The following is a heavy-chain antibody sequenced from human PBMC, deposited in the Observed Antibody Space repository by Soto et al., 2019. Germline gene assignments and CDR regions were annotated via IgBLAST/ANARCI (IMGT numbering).Heavy chain of an antibody. CDR1: GGSISSAGSY. J-gene: IGHJ4*02. Sequence: QPLSLTCTVSGGSISSAGSYWNWISEHPGKGLEWIVYIYYSGSTYYNPSLKSRVTIAVDTSKNQFSLKLSSVTAADTAVYYCARGYDILTGPAFFYWGQGTLVTVSS. CDR3: ARGYDILTGPAFFY. V-gene: IGHV4-31*03. CDR2: IYYSGST. D-gene: IGHD3-9*01.